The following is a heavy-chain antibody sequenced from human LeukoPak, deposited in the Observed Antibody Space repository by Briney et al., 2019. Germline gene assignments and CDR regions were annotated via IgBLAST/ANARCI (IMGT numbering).Heavy chain of an antibody. D-gene: IGHD3-22*01. Sequence: GGSLTLSCAASGFTCSYYYMSWIRQAPGKGREGVSYISSSTSTIYYADYVQGRFTISRDTAKNSLYLQMNSLRAEDTDVYYCARGGSYYDGSGYTLLYYWGQGPLVTVSS. V-gene: IGHV3-11*01. J-gene: IGHJ4*02. CDR1: GFTCSYYY. CDR2: ISSSTSTI. CDR3: ARGGSYYDGSGYTLLYY.